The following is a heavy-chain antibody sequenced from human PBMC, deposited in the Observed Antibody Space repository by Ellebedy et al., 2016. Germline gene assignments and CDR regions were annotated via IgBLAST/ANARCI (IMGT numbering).Heavy chain of an antibody. J-gene: IGHJ3*02. CDR1: GFTFSSYS. CDR2: ISSSSSYI. Sequence: GESLKISCAASGFTFSSYSMNWVRQAPGKGLEWVSSISSSSSYIYYADSVKGRFTISRDNAKNSLYLQMNSLRAEDTAVYYCARDVRGYGGNPGAFDIWGQGTMVTVSS. CDR3: ARDVRGYGGNPGAFDI. V-gene: IGHV3-21*01. D-gene: IGHD4-23*01.